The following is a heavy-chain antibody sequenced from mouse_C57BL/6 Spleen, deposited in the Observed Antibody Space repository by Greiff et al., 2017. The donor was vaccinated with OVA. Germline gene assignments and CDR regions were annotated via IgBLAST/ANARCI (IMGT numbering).Heavy chain of an antibody. V-gene: IGHV5-6*01. CDR1: GFTFSSYG. CDR3: ARHEGN. CDR2: ISSGGSYT. J-gene: IGHJ2*01. Sequence: DVHLVESGGDLVKPGGSLKLSCAASGFTFSSYGMSWVRQTPDKRLEWVATISSGGSYTYYPDSVKGRFTISRDNAKNTLYLQMSSLKSEDTAMYYCARHEGNWGQGTTLTVSS.